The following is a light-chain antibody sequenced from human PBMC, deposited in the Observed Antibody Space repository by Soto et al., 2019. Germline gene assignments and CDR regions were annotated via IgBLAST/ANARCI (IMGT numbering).Light chain of an antibody. Sequence: QSVLTHPASVSGSPGQSITISCTGTSSDVGSYDLVSWYQQHPGKAPRLMIYEVSKRPSGISNRFSGSKSGNTASLTISGLQADDEADYFCCSYAGSRKVFGTGTKVTVL. J-gene: IGLJ1*01. CDR1: SSDVGSYDL. CDR3: CSYAGSRKV. V-gene: IGLV2-23*02. CDR2: EVS.